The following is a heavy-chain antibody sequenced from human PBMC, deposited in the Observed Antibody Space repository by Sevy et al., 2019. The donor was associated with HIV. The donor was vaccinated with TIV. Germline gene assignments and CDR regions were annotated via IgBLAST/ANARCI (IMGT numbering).Heavy chain of an antibody. J-gene: IGHJ6*02. CDR2: MNPSSGNT. CDR1: GYTFTSYD. V-gene: IGHV1-8*01. Sequence: ASVKVSCKASGYTFTSYDINWVRQATGQGLEWMGWMNPSSGNTGYAQKFQGRVTMTRNTSISTAYMELSSLRSEDTAVYYCARGGGYSGYDYVLGGVWGQGTTVTVSS. CDR3: ARGGGYSGYDYVLGGV. D-gene: IGHD5-12*01.